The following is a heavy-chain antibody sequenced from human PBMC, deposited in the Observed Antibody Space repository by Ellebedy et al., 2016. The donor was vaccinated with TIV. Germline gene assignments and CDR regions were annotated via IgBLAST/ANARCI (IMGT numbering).Heavy chain of an antibody. D-gene: IGHD3-10*01. V-gene: IGHV4-34*01. J-gene: IGHJ6*02. CDR1: GFTFSSYA. Sequence: GSLRLSXAASGFTFSSYAMSWVRQAPGKGLEWIGEINHSGSTNYNPSLKSRVTISVDTSKNQFSLKLSSVTAADTAVYYCARGAGYGSGSYDYYYGMDVWGQGTTVTVSS. CDR2: INHSGST. CDR3: ARGAGYGSGSYDYYYGMDV.